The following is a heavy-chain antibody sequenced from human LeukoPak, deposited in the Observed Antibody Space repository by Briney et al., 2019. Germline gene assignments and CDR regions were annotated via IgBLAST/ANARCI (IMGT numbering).Heavy chain of an antibody. CDR1: GFTFSSYW. CDR2: INSDGNIT. CDR3: AREKQQRGFDY. Sequence: GGSLRLSCAASGFTFSSYWMYWVRQAPGKGLVWVSRINSDGNITNYADSVKGRFTISRDNAENTLYLQMNTLRADDTAVYYCAREKQQRGFDYWGQGTLVTVSS. J-gene: IGHJ4*02. D-gene: IGHD6-13*01. V-gene: IGHV3-74*01.